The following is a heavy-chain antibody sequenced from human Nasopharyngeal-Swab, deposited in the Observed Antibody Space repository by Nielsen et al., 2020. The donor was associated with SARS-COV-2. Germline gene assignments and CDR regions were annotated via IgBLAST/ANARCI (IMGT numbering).Heavy chain of an antibody. CDR2: ISSSSSYI. CDR1: GFTFSSYS. J-gene: IGHJ5*02. V-gene: IGHV3-21*01. CDR3: ARGGVRSSWFDP. Sequence: GGSLRLSCEASGFTFSSYSMNWVRQAPGKGLEWVSSISSSSSYIYYADSVKGRFTISRDNAKNSLYLQMNSLRAEDTGVYYCARGGVRSSWFDPWGQGTLVTVSS. D-gene: IGHD3-16*01.